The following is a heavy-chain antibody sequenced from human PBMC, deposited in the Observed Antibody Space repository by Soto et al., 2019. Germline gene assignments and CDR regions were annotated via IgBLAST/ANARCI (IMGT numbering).Heavy chain of an antibody. V-gene: IGHV3-9*01. CDR3: AKDIVPAAILAFDI. CDR1: GFTFDDYA. CDR2: ISWNSGSI. J-gene: IGHJ3*02. D-gene: IGHD2-2*01. Sequence: GGSLRLSCAASGFTFDDYAMHWVRQAPGKGLEWVSGISWNSGSIGYADSVKGRFTISRDNAKNSLYLQMNSLRAEDTALYYCAKDIVPAAILAFDIWGQGTMVTVSS.